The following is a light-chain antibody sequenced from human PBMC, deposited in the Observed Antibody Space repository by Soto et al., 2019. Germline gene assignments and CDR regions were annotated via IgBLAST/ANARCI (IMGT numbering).Light chain of an antibody. V-gene: IGKV1-27*01. Sequence: IQMTQSPSSLSASVGDRVAITCRASQDINKYLAWYQQRPGTVPKLLIYSASTLKSGVPSRFSGSRSGTDFPLTISSLQPEDVATYYCQKYSGVPVTFGQGTRLEIK. CDR2: SAS. CDR1: QDINKY. CDR3: QKYSGVPVT. J-gene: IGKJ5*01.